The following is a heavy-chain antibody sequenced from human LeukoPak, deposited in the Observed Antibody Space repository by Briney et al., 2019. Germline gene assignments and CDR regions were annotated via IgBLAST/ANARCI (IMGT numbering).Heavy chain of an antibody. V-gene: IGHV3-11*01. CDR1: GFTFSDYY. CDR3: ARDDGSGSSPFFDY. Sequence: GSLRLSCAASGFTFSDYYMSWIRQAPGKGLEWVSYISSSGSTIYYADSVKGRFTISRDNAKNSLYLQMDSLRAEDTAVYYCARDDGSGSSPFFDYWGQGTLVTVSS. D-gene: IGHD3-10*01. CDR2: ISSSGSTI. J-gene: IGHJ4*02.